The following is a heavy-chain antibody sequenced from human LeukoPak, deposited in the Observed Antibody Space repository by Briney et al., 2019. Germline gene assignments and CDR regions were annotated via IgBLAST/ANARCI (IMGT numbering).Heavy chain of an antibody. V-gene: IGHV3-53*01. CDR1: GLTVSSNY. Sequence: GGSLRLSCAASGLTVSSNYMTWVRQAAGKGLEWVSGLYSNGDTYYADSVKGRFTISRDNSKNTLYLQLNTLRAEDTAVYYCARYIPSCGGNCNDGFDIWGQGTMVSVSS. CDR3: ARYIPSCGGNCNDGFDI. D-gene: IGHD2-21*01. J-gene: IGHJ3*02. CDR2: LYSNGDT.